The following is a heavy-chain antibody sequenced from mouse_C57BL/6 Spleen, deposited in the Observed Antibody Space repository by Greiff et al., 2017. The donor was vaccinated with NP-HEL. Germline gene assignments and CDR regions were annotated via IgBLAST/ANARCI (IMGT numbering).Heavy chain of an antibody. D-gene: IGHD2-2*01. Sequence: VKLVESGPGLVQPSQSLSITCTVSGFSLTSYGVHWVRQSPGKGLEWLGVIWSGGSTDYNAAFISRLSISKDNSKSQVFFKMNSLQADDTAIYYCARRAYGYDSWFAYWGQGTLVTVSA. V-gene: IGHV2-2*01. CDR1: GFSLTSYG. J-gene: IGHJ3*01. CDR2: IWSGGST. CDR3: ARRAYGYDSWFAY.